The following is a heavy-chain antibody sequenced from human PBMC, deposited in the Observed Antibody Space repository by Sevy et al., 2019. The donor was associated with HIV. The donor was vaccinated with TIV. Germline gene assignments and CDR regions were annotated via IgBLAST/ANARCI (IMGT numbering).Heavy chain of an antibody. CDR2: INHSGST. CDR3: ARGYRFLEWLFTEYYYGMDV. V-gene: IGHV4-34*01. Sequence: SETLSLTCAVYGGSFSGYYWSWIRQPPGKGLEWIGEINHSGSTNYNPSLKSRVTISVDTSKNLFSLKLSSVTAADTAVYYCARGYRFLEWLFTEYYYGMDVWGQGTTVTVSS. J-gene: IGHJ6*02. CDR1: GGSFSGYY. D-gene: IGHD3-3*01.